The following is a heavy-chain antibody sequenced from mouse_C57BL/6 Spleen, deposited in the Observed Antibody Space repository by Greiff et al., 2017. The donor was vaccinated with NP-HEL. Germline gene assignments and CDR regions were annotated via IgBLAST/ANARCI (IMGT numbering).Heavy chain of an antibody. Sequence: EVQLVESGGGLVKPGGSLKLSCAASGFTFSSYAMSWVRQTPEKRLEWVATISHGGSYTYYPDNVKGRCTISRDNAKNTLYLQMSHLKAEDTAMYYCARDCYGSSYGYWGQGTTLTVSS. CDR2: ISHGGSYT. CDR1: GFTFSSYA. CDR3: ARDCYGSSYGY. V-gene: IGHV5-4*01. D-gene: IGHD1-1*01. J-gene: IGHJ2*01.